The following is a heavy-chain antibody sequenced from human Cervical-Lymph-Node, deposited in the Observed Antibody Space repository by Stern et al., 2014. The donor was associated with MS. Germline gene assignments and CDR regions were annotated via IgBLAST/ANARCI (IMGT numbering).Heavy chain of an antibody. J-gene: IGHJ2*01. D-gene: IGHD3-16*01. CDR1: GGSISGGDFY. Sequence: QVQLQESGPGLVKPSQTLSLTCTVSGGSISGGDFYWSWIRQSDGKGLEWIGRVYDVGSPAYNPSFRRRVAMSVNTSKNKFSWRLPSGTAADTAVYYCARDRLYDTVWYQWYFDLWGRGTLVTVSS. CDR3: ARDRLYDTVWYQWYFDL. V-gene: IGHV4-61*02. CDR2: VYDVGSP.